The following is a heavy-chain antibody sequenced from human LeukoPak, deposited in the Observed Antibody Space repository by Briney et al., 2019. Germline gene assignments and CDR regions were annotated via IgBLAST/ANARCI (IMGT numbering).Heavy chain of an antibody. V-gene: IGHV3-7*01. Sequence: GGSLRLSCAASGFTFSSYWMSWVRQAPGKGLEWVANIKQDGSEKYYVDSVKGRFTISRDNAKNSLYLQMNSLRAEDTAVYYCAKDSLAVAGDFDYWGQGTLVTVSS. D-gene: IGHD6-19*01. CDR1: GFTFSSYW. J-gene: IGHJ4*02. CDR3: AKDSLAVAGDFDY. CDR2: IKQDGSEK.